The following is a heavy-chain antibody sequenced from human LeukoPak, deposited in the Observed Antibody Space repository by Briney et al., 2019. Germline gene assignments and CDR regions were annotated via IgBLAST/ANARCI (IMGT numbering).Heavy chain of an antibody. J-gene: IGHJ6*03. D-gene: IGHD6-13*01. Sequence: SQTLSLTCAVYGGSFSGYYWSWIRQPPGKGLEWIGEINHSGSTNYNPSLKSRVTISVDTSKNQFSLKLSSVTAADTAVYYCASLSGGSSWKKTYYYYYYMDVWGKGTTVTVSS. CDR1: GGSFSGYY. CDR2: INHSGST. CDR3: ASLSGGSSWKKTYYYYYYMDV. V-gene: IGHV4-34*01.